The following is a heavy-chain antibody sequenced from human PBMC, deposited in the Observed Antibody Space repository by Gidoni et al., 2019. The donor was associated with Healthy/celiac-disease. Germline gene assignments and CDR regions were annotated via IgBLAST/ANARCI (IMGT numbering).Heavy chain of an antibody. CDR3: AGIAVAAHTIYYYYGMDV. Sequence: QVQLVQSGAEVKKPGSSVKVSCKASGGTFSSYASSWVRQAPGQGLEWMGGIIPIFGTANYAQKFQGRVTITADESTSTAYMELSSLRSEDTAVYYCAGIAVAAHTIYYYYGMDVWGQGTTVTVSS. V-gene: IGHV1-69*01. J-gene: IGHJ6*02. CDR1: GGTFSSYA. CDR2: IIPIFGTA. D-gene: IGHD6-19*01.